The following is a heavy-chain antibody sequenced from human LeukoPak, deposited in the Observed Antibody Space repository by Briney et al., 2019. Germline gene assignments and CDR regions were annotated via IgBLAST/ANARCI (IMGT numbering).Heavy chain of an antibody. CDR3: AALAAAARAFDY. Sequence: SETLSLTCTVSGGSISSSSYYWGWIRQPPGKGLEWIGSIYYSGSTYYNPSLKSRVTISVDTSKNQFSLKLSSVTAADTAVYYCAALAAAARAFDYWGQGTLVTVSS. D-gene: IGHD6-13*01. CDR2: IYYSGST. V-gene: IGHV4-39*01. J-gene: IGHJ4*02. CDR1: GGSISSSSYY.